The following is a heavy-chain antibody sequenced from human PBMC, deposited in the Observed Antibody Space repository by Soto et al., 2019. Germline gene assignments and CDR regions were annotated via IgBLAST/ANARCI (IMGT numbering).Heavy chain of an antibody. J-gene: IGHJ5*02. CDR2: IYYNGFT. CDR3: ARQADFWSGGGGFDP. D-gene: IGHD3-3*01. CDR1: GGSISSRNYY. Sequence: QLQLQESGPGLVKPLETLSLICTVSGGSISSRNYYWGWIRQPPGKGLEWIGSIYYNGFTYSNPPLKSRVTISVDTSKNQFSLRLNSVTAADPAVYYCARQADFWSGGGGFDPWGQGTLVTVSS. V-gene: IGHV4-39*01.